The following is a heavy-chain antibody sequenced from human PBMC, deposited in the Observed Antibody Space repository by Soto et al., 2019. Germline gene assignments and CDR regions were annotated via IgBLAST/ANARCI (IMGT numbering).Heavy chain of an antibody. Sequence: EVQLLESGGGLVQPGGSLRLSCEGSGFTFINYAMNWVRQAPGKGLEWVSAVSGGGDTTFYADSVKGRFTISRDNSKNPVSLQINSLGDDDTAVYYCARKVPGSTSLRIYWYCDLWGRGTLVNVSS. V-gene: IGHV3-23*01. D-gene: IGHD3-10*01. CDR1: GFTFINYA. J-gene: IGHJ2*01. CDR3: ARKVPGSTSLRIYWYCDL. CDR2: VSGGGDTT.